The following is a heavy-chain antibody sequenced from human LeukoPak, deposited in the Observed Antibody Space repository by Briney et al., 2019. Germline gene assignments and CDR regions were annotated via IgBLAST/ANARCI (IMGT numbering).Heavy chain of an antibody. CDR1: GGSFSGYY. J-gene: IGHJ4*02. CDR2: INHSGST. CDR3: ARRRYNWNYGLYYFDY. V-gene: IGHV4-34*01. Sequence: PSETLSLTCAVYGGSFSGYYWSWIRQPPGKGLEWIGEINHSGSTNYNPSLKSRVTLSVDTSKNQFSLKLSSVTAADTAVYYCARRRYNWNYGLYYFDYWGQGTLVTVSS. D-gene: IGHD1-7*01.